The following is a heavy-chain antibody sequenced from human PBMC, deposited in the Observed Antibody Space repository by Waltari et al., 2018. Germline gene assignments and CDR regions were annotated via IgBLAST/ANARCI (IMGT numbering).Heavy chain of an antibody. Sequence: QLQQSGPGLVKPSETLSLTCGVAGDSMSENYWWSWVRQSPEKGLEWSGQILRSGRTYYNPSLESRVSVSMDTSNNKFFLKLSSAIAADTAVYYCARDRGRGLYFDSWGQGTLVTVSP. D-gene: IGHD2-15*01. V-gene: IGHV4-4*02. CDR1: GDSMSENYW. CDR3: ARDRGRGLYFDS. CDR2: ILRSGRT. J-gene: IGHJ4*02.